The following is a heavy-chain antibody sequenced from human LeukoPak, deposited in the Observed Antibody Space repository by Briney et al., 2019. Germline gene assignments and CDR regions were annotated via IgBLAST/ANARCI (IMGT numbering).Heavy chain of an antibody. CDR1: GFTFSSYA. CDR3: AKQSAGSAAWYSLHYDF. J-gene: IGHJ4*02. CDR2: ISGSGGST. V-gene: IGHV3-23*01. Sequence: GGSLRLSCAASGFTFSSYAMSWVRQAPGKGLEWVSAISGSGGSTYYADSVKGRFTTSRDNSKDTLYLQMNGLRAEDTAVYFCAKQSAGSAAWYSLHYDFWGQGTLVTVSS. D-gene: IGHD6-13*01.